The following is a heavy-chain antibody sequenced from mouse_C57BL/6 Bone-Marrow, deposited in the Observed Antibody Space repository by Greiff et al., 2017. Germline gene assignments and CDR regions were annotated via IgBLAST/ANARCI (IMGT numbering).Heavy chain of an antibody. D-gene: IGHD3-2*02. CDR1: GYAFTNYL. CDR3: ARKGDDSSGYYFDY. CDR2: INPGSGGT. Sequence: QVQLQQSGAELVRPGTSVKVSCKASGYAFTNYLIEWVKQRPGQGLEWIGVINPGSGGTNYNEKFKGKATLTADKSSSTAYMQLSSLTSEDSAVYFCARKGDDSSGYYFDYWGQGTTLTVSS. J-gene: IGHJ2*01. V-gene: IGHV1-54*01.